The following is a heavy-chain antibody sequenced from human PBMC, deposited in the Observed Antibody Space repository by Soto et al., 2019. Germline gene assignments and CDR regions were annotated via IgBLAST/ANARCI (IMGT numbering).Heavy chain of an antibody. CDR1: GGSVRSSNYY. Sequence: PSETLSLTCTVSGGSVRSSNYYWAWIRQPPGKGLEWIGSIRYGGNTYSNPSLKSRLTISVDTSNNHISLRLSSVTAADTAIYYCATGNIDFWSGYNYFYYGMDVWGQGTTVTVSS. CDR3: ATGNIDFWSGYNYFYYGMDV. J-gene: IGHJ6*02. CDR2: IRYGGNT. V-gene: IGHV4-39*02. D-gene: IGHD3-3*01.